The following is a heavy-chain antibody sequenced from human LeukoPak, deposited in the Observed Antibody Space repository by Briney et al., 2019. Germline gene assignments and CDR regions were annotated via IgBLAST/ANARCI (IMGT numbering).Heavy chain of an antibody. CDR1: GFTFNNYL. J-gene: IGHJ4*02. CDR2: ISPDGSST. CDR3: ARGGVPPVDY. D-gene: IGHD2-8*02. V-gene: IGHV3-74*01. Sequence: GGSLRLSCVASGFTFNNYLMHWVRQVPGKGLVWVSHISPDGSSTYYADSVKGRFTISRDNTKNSLYLQINSLRAEDTAVYYCARGGVPPVDYWGQGSLVTVSS.